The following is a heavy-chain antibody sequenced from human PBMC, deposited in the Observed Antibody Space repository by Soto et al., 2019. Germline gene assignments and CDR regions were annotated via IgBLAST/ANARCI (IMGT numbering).Heavy chain of an antibody. V-gene: IGHV4-34*01. CDR1: GGSFSGYY. J-gene: IGHJ4*02. Sequence: SETLSLTCAVYGGSFSGYYWSWIRQPPGKGLEWIGEINHSGSTNYNPSLKSRVTISVDTSKNQFSLKLSSVTAADTAVYYCARGPRIAARLYFDYWGQGTLVTVSS. CDR2: INHSGST. D-gene: IGHD6-6*01. CDR3: ARGPRIAARLYFDY.